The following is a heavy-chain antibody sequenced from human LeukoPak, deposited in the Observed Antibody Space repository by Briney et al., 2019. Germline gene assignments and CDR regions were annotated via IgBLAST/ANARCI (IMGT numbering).Heavy chain of an antibody. CDR3: AKDGDWSGNKYYFDY. Sequence: GGSLRLSCAASGFTFSTHAMNWVRQAPGKGLEWVSGISGSGGSTYYADSVKGRFTISRDNSKNTLYLQMNSLRAEDTAVYYCAKDGDWSGNKYYFDYWGQGTLVTVS. V-gene: IGHV3-23*01. J-gene: IGHJ4*02. CDR1: GFTFSTHA. D-gene: IGHD2-21*02. CDR2: ISGSGGST.